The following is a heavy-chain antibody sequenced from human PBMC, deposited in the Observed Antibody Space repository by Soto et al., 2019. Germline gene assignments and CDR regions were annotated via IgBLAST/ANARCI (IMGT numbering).Heavy chain of an antibody. CDR2: IYYSGST. Sequence: QVQLQESGPGLVTPSQTLSLTCTVSGGSISSGNWYWSWIRQHPGKGLEWIGYIYYSGSTYYNPSLKSRVSISVDTSKNQFSLKLSSVTAADTAVYYCARDQGRGDGDYSLDYWGQGILVTVSS. CDR3: ARDQGRGDGDYSLDY. D-gene: IGHD4-17*01. J-gene: IGHJ4*02. V-gene: IGHV4-31*03. CDR1: GGSISSGNWY.